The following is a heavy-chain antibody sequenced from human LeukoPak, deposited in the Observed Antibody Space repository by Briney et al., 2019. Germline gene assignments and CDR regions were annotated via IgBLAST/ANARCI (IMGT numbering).Heavy chain of an antibody. V-gene: IGHV3-11*05. J-gene: IGHJ4*02. CDR2: ISSSSSYT. CDR3: AKGQTTVRGFFDY. D-gene: IGHD4-17*01. Sequence: PGGSLRLSCAASGFTFSDYYMSWIRQAPGKGLEWVSYISSSSSYTNYADSVKGRFTISRDNAKNSLYLQMNSLRAEDTAVYYCAKGQTTVRGFFDYWGQGTLVTVSS. CDR1: GFTFSDYY.